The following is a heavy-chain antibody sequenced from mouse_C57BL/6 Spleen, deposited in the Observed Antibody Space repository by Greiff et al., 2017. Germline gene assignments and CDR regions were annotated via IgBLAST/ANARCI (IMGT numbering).Heavy chain of an antibody. D-gene: IGHD4-1*01. CDR3: ARSWDDWYFEV. Sequence: QVQLQQPGAELVMPGASVKLSCKASGYTFTSYWMHWVKQRPGQGLEWIGEIDPSDSYTNYNQKFKGKSTLTVDKSSSTAYMQLSSLTSEDSAVYYCARSWDDWYFEVWGTGTTVTVSS. J-gene: IGHJ1*03. CDR2: IDPSDSYT. CDR1: GYTFTSYW. V-gene: IGHV1-69*01.